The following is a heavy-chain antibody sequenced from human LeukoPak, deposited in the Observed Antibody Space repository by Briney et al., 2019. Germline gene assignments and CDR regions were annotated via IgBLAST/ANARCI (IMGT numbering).Heavy chain of an antibody. J-gene: IGHJ4*02. CDR1: GFTFSSYS. V-gene: IGHV3-48*02. D-gene: IGHD3-22*01. CDR2: ISSSSSTI. CDR3: AREKYYYDSSGYYYDYYFDY. Sequence: GGSLRLSCAASGFTFSSYSMNWVRQAPGKGLEWVSYISSSSSTIYYADSVKGRFTISRDSAKNSLYLQMNSLRDEDTAVYYCAREKYYYDSSGYYYDYYFDYWGQGTLVTVSS.